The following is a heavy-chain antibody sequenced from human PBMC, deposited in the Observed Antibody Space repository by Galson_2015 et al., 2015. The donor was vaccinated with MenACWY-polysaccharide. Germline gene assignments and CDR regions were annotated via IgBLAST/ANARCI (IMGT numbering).Heavy chain of an antibody. J-gene: IGHJ4*02. D-gene: IGHD4-17*01. CDR1: GFAFSGSA. CDR3: TRPRNHDYGDYLFDY. Sequence: SLRLSCAASGFAFSGSAMHWVRQASGKGLEWVGRIRSKANSYATAYAASVKGRFTISRDDSKNTAYLQMNSLKTEDTAVYYCTRPRNHDYGDYLFDYWGQGTLVTVSS. V-gene: IGHV3-73*01. CDR2: IRSKANSYAT.